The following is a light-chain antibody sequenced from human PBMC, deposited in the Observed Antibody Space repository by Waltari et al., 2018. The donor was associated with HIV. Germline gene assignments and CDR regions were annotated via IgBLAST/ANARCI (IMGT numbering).Light chain of an antibody. CDR1: DTAFGLYNF. J-gene: IGLJ3*02. CDR3: ASFTGDSTLL. Sequence: SAVTQPASVSGLPGQSITISCPGVDTAFGLYNFVSWFQQHPGKLPRLILYDVDSRASGISARFSGSKSGHTASLHISGLRAEDEADYYCASFTGDSTLLFGEGTKVTVL. V-gene: IGLV2-14*03. CDR2: DVD.